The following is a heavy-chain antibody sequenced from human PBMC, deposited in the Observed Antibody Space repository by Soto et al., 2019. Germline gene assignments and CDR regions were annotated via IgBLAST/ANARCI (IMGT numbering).Heavy chain of an antibody. Sequence: GGSLRLSCAASGLTFSSYGMHWVRQAPGKGLEWVAVISYDGSNKYYADSVKGRFTISRDNSKDTLYLQMNSLRAEDTAVYYCAKXLTYYYDSSGYPDAFDIWGQGTMVTVSS. J-gene: IGHJ3*02. V-gene: IGHV3-30*18. D-gene: IGHD3-22*01. CDR1: GLTFSSYG. CDR3: AKXLTYYYDSSGYPDAFDI. CDR2: ISYDGSNK.